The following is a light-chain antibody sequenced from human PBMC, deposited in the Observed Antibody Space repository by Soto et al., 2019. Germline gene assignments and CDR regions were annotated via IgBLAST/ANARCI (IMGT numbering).Light chain of an antibody. J-gene: IGKJ2*01. CDR2: WAS. CDR3: QQYYSTPYT. CDR1: QSVLYSSNNKNY. V-gene: IGKV4-1*01. Sequence: DIVMTQSPDSLAVSLGERATINCKSSQSVLYSSNNKNYLAWYQQKPGQPPKLLIYWASTRESGVPDRFSGSGSWTDFTLTISSLQAEDVAVYYCQQYYSTPYTFGQGDQAGDQT.